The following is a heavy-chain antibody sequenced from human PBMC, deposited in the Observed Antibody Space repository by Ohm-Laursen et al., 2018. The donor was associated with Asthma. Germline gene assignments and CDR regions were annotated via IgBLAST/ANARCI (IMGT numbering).Heavy chain of an antibody. CDR1: GLTFTSSA. CDR3: ARVLSYYDHSSYYDRIDY. D-gene: IGHD3-22*01. J-gene: IGHJ4*02. V-gene: IGHV1-18*01. Sequence: ASVKVSCKASGLTFTSSAVQWVRQARGQRLEWMAWISAYNGNTNYAPKFQDRVTMTTDTSTSTAYMELRGLRSDDTAVYYCARVLSYYDHSSYYDRIDYWGQGSLVTVSS. CDR2: ISAYNGNT.